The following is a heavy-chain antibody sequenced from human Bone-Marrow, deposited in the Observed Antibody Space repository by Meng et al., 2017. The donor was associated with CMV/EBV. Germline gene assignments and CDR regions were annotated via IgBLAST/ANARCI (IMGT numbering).Heavy chain of an antibody. D-gene: IGHD2-2*03. J-gene: IGHJ4*02. V-gene: IGHV3-7*01. CDR2: IKQDGSEK. Sequence: GGSLRLSCAASGFNFSSDWMSWVRQAPGKGLEWVANIKQDGSEKYYVDSVKGRFTISRDNAKNSLYLQMNSLRAEDTAVYYCPRDGSFAVFGSPVVYWGQGTLVTVSS. CDR1: GFNFSSDW. CDR3: PRDGSFAVFGSPVVY.